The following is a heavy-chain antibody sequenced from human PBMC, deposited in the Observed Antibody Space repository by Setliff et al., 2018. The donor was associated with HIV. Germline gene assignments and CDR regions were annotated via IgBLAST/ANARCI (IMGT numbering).Heavy chain of an antibody. CDR3: ARDVERYSSHSASGP. Sequence: GASVKVSCKASGYTFISYGITWVRQAPGQGLEWMGWISTYNGNTKYAQKFQGRVTVTRDTFTSTACMEMRSLKSDDTAVYYCARDVERYSSHSASGPWGQGTLVTVSS. CDR1: GYTFISYG. CDR2: ISTYNGNT. V-gene: IGHV1-18*01. J-gene: IGHJ5*02. D-gene: IGHD2-15*01.